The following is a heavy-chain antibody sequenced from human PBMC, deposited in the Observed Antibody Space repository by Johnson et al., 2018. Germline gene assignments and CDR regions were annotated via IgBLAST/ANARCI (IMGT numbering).Heavy chain of an antibody. CDR2: IWYDGSNK. D-gene: IGHD3-3*01. CDR3: ARLEYDATGYFQH. CDR1: GFTFSSYG. Sequence: QVRLGQAGGGLVEPGGSLRLSCAASGFTFSSYGMHWVRQAPGKGLEWVAVIWYDGSNKYYADSVKGRFTISRDNSKNTLYLQVNSLRAEDTAVYYCARLEYDATGYFQHWGQGTLVTVSS. J-gene: IGHJ1*01. V-gene: IGHV3-33*01.